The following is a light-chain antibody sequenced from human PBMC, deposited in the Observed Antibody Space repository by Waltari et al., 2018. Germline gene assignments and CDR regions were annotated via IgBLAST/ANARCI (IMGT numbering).Light chain of an antibody. CDR2: GAS. Sequence: EIVLPQSPATLYVSPGGSATLSCRASQSVSSNLACYQQKPGQAPRLLIYGASTRATGIPARFSGSGSGTEFTLTISSLQSEDFAVYYCQQSSNLPRTFGQGTKVEIK. J-gene: IGKJ1*01. V-gene: IGKV3-15*01. CDR1: QSVSSN. CDR3: QQSSNLPRT.